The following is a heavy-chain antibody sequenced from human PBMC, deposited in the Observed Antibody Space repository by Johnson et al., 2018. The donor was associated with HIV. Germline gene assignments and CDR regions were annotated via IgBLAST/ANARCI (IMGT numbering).Heavy chain of an antibody. Sequence: QVQLVESGGGVVQPGRSLRLSCAASRFTFSTYAMHWVRQAPGKGLEWVAVISYDGRNKYYADSVKGRFTISRDNSKNTLYLQINSLRAEDTAVYYCAREDDYSNYGSAFDIWGQGTMVTVSS. D-gene: IGHD4-11*01. CDR2: ISYDGRNK. CDR3: AREDDYSNYGSAFDI. V-gene: IGHV3-30*04. J-gene: IGHJ3*02. CDR1: RFTFSTYA.